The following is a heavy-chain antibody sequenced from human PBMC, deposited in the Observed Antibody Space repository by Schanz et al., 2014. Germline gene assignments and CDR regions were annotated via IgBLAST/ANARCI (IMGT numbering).Heavy chain of an antibody. CDR3: ARVHIATYHYNSPGAFDI. D-gene: IGHD3-10*01. V-gene: IGHV1-18*01. CDR2: ISPYTGNT. J-gene: IGHJ3*02. CDR1: GYTFSDYG. Sequence: QVQLVQSGDEVKKPGASVKVSCKTSGYTFSDYGITWVRQAPGQGLEWVGWISPYTGNTQYAQKFQGRVNMTRDTVTTTVHLELTRLRTDDTAIYYCARVHIATYHYNSPGAFDIWGQGTRVTVSS.